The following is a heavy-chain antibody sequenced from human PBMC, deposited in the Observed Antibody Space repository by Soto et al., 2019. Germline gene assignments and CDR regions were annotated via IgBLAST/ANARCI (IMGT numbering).Heavy chain of an antibody. V-gene: IGHV3-30-3*01. D-gene: IGHD6-6*01. CDR2: ISYDGSNK. CDR3: ARSSSNAFDI. CDR1: GFSFSSYA. Sequence: QVQLVESGGGVVQPGRSLRLSCAASGFSFSSYAMHWVRQAPGKGLEWVAVISYDGSNKYYADSVKGRFTISRDNSKNTLLLKVNSLRGEDTAVYYCARSSSNAFDIWGQGTMVSVSS. J-gene: IGHJ3*02.